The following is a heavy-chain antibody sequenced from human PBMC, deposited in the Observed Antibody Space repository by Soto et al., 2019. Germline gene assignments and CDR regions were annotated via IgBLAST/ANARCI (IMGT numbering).Heavy chain of an antibody. Sequence: QVQLVQSGAEVKKPGASVKVSCKASGYTFTSYYMHWVRQAPGQGLEWMGIINPSGGSTSYAQKFQGRVTMTRDTSTSTVYMELSSLRSEDTAVYYCARGRAVVAATRHFDYWGQGTLVTVSS. CDR3: ARGRAVVAATRHFDY. V-gene: IGHV1-46*03. J-gene: IGHJ4*02. CDR1: GYTFTSYY. CDR2: INPSGGST. D-gene: IGHD2-15*01.